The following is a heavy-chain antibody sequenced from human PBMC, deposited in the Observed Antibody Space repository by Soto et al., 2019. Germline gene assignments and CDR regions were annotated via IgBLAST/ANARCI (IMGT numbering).Heavy chain of an antibody. Sequence: ASVKVSCKTSGYTFTSYVIHWVRQAPGQRPEWMGWINGGNGNTGYSQIFQDRVTITTDASTSTAYMELSSLRSEDTAVYYCARGAEMATIVYFDYWGQGTLVTVSS. J-gene: IGHJ4*02. D-gene: IGHD5-12*01. V-gene: IGHV1-3*01. CDR1: GYTFTSYV. CDR3: ARGAEMATIVYFDY. CDR2: INGGNGNT.